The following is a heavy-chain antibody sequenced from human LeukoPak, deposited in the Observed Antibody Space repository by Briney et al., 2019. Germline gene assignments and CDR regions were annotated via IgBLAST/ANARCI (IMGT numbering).Heavy chain of an antibody. CDR1: GFTFSSYS. CDR2: ISSSSSPI. Sequence: GGSLRLSCAASGFTFSSYSMNWVRQAPGKGLEWVSYISSSSSPIYYADSVKGRFTISRDNAKSSLYLQMNSLRAEDTAVYYCARDWVDCSSTSCYWGQGTLVTVSS. J-gene: IGHJ4*02. V-gene: IGHV3-48*01. CDR3: ARDWVDCSSTSCY. D-gene: IGHD2-2*01.